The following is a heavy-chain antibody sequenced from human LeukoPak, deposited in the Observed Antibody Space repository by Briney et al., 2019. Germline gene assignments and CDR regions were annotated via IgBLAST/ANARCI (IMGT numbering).Heavy chain of an antibody. V-gene: IGHV4-59*01. CDR1: GGSISSYY. CDR2: IYYSGST. J-gene: IGHJ3*02. Sequence: PSETLSLTCTVSGGSISSYYWSWVRQPPGKGLEWIGYIYYSGSTNYNPSLKSRVTISVDTSKNQFSLKLSSVTAADTAVYYCASVSGDDAFDIWGQGTMVTVSS. D-gene: IGHD3-10*01. CDR3: ASVSGDDAFDI.